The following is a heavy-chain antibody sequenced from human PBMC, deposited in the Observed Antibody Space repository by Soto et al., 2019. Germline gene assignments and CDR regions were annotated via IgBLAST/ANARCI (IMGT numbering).Heavy chain of an antibody. V-gene: IGHV3-30*18. J-gene: IGHJ4*02. CDR3: AKDYYDYVWGSYRYLDY. D-gene: IGHD3-16*02. CDR2: ISYDGSNK. CDR1: GFTFSSYG. Sequence: QVQLVESGGGVVQPGRSLRLSCAASGFTFSSYGMHWVRQAPGKGLEWVAVISYDGSNKYYADSVKGRFTISRDNSKNTLYLQMISLRAEDTAVYYCAKDYYDYVWGSYRYLDYWGQGTLVTVSS.